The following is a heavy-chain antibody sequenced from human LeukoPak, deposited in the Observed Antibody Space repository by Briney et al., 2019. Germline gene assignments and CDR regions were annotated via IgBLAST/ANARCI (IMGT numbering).Heavy chain of an antibody. D-gene: IGHD1-1*01. Sequence: SQTLSLTCAVSGDSFSSKGAAWSWIRQSPSRGLEWLGRTYYRSKWYDDYAVSLKSRITINPDISKTQFPLHLHSVPPEDTAVYHCARGAVGQHGPKGDALDIWGQGTMVTVSS. CDR2: TYYRSKWYD. CDR1: GDSFSSKGAA. CDR3: ARGAVGQHGPKGDALDI. J-gene: IGHJ3*02. V-gene: IGHV6-1*01.